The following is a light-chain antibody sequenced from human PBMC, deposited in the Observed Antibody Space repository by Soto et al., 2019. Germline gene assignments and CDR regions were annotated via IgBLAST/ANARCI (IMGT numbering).Light chain of an antibody. CDR1: SSDVGGYNY. CDR3: TSYTSSITYV. V-gene: IGLV2-14*01. J-gene: IGLJ1*01. Sequence: TQPASVCGSPGQSITISCTGTSSDVGGYNYVSWYQQHPGKAPKLMIYDVSTRPSGVSSRFSGSKSGNTASLTISGLQAEDEADYYCTSYTSSITYVFGTGTKVTVL. CDR2: DVS.